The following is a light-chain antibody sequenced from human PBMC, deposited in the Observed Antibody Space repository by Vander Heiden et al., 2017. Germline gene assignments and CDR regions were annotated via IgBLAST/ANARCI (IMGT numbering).Light chain of an antibody. CDR1: SSDIGGYNL. CDR3: SSYTTSSTYV. V-gene: IGLV2-14*03. CDR2: DVI. Sequence: QSALTQPASLSGSPGPSITLSCTGTSSDIGGYNLVSWYQQHPGKAPKLMIYDVITRPSGVSHRFSGSKSGNSASLTISGLLPEDEADYYCSSYTTSSTYVFGAGTKLTVL. J-gene: IGLJ1*01.